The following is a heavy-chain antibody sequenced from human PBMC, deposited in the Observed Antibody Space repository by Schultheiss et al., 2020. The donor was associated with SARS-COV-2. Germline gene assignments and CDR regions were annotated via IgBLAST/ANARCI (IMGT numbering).Heavy chain of an antibody. Sequence: SETLSLTCAVYGGSFSGYYWGWIRQPPGKGLEWIGRIYTSGSTNYNPSLKSRVTMSVDTSKNQFSLKLSSVTAADTAVYYCARAGYYGDFPFDYWGQGTLVTVSS. D-gene: IGHD4-17*01. J-gene: IGHJ4*02. CDR1: GGSFSGYY. CDR2: IYTSGST. CDR3: ARAGYYGDFPFDY. V-gene: IGHV4-59*10.